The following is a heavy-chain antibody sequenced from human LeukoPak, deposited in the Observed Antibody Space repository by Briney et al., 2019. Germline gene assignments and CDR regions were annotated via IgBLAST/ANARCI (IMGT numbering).Heavy chain of an antibody. D-gene: IGHD3-10*01. CDR3: ASKGPMVRPMGV. Sequence: SETLSLTCAVYGGSFTTYYWSWVRQPPGKGLEWIGENNHSGNRNYNPSLKSRVTISVDTSNNQFSLKLTSVTAADTAVYYWASKGPMVRPMGVWGKGTTVTVSS. J-gene: IGHJ6*03. CDR1: GGSFTTYY. V-gene: IGHV4-34*01. CDR2: NNHSGNR.